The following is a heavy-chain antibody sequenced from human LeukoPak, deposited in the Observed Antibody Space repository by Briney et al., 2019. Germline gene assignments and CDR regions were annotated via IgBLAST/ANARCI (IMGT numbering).Heavy chain of an antibody. Sequence: PSETLSLTCTVSGGSISSSSYYWGWIRQPPGKGLEWIGSIYYSGSTYYNPSLKSRVTISVDTSKNQFSLKLSSVTAADTAVYYCAREGSSGSGRGVYYYYYGMDVWGQGTTVTVSS. CDR3: AREGSSGSGRGVYYYYYGMDV. CDR1: GGSISSSSYY. D-gene: IGHD6-19*01. CDR2: IYYSGST. V-gene: IGHV4-39*07. J-gene: IGHJ6*02.